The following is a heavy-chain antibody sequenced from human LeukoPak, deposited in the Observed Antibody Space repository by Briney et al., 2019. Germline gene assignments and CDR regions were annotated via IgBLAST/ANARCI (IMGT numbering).Heavy chain of an antibody. J-gene: IGHJ4*02. CDR3: ARDYDILTGYQTTPGYFDY. Sequence: PGGSLRLSCAASGFTFSDYYMSWLRQAPGKGLEWVSYISSSGSTIYYADSVKGRFTISRDNAKNSLYLQMNSLRAEDTAVYYCARDYDILTGYQTTPGYFDYWGQGTLVTVSS. CDR2: ISSSGSTI. V-gene: IGHV3-11*04. CDR1: GFTFSDYY. D-gene: IGHD3-9*01.